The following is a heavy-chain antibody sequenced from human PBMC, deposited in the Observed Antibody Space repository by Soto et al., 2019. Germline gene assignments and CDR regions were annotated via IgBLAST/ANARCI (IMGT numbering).Heavy chain of an antibody. V-gene: IGHV3-21*01. D-gene: IGHD5-18*01. CDR2: ITSSSSYM. CDR3: AKGGYSYGHSFDS. J-gene: IGHJ4*02. CDR1: GFTFSTYS. Sequence: GSLRLSCAASGFTFSTYSMNWVRQAPGKGLEWVSSITSSSSYMYYADSVQGRFTISRDNAKNSLYLQMNNLRAEDTAVYYCAKGGYSYGHSFDSWGQGTLVTVSS.